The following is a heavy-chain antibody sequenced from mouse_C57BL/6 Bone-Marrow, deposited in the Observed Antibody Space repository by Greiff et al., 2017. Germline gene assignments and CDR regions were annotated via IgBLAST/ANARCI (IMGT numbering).Heavy chain of an antibody. Sequence: VQLQQSGAELAKPGASVKLSCKASGYTFTSYWITWVKQRPGQGLEWIGDIYPGSGSTNYNEKFKSKATLTVDTSSSTAYMQLSSLTSEDSAVYYCASLITTVVGYYFDYWGQGTTLTVSS. CDR3: ASLITTVVGYYFDY. CDR2: IYPGSGST. J-gene: IGHJ2*01. CDR1: GYTFTSYW. D-gene: IGHD1-1*01. V-gene: IGHV1-55*01.